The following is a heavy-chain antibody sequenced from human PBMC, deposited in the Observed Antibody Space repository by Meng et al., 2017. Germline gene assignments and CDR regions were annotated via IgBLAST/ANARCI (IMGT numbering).Heavy chain of an antibody. J-gene: IGHJ4*02. CDR3: ARGFLWFGEDVDY. CDR1: VGSFSGYY. D-gene: IGHD3-10*01. Sequence: VQPQQWGAGLLKPSETLSLTCAVYVGSFSGYYWSWIRQPPGKGLEWIGEINHSGSPNYNPSLKSRVTISVDTSKNQFSLKLSSVTAADTAVYYCARGFLWFGEDVDYWGQGTLVTVSS. V-gene: IGHV4-34*01. CDR2: INHSGSP.